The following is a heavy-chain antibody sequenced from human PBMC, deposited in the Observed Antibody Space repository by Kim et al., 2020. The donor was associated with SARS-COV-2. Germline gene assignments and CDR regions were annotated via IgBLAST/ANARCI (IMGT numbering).Heavy chain of an antibody. Sequence: ASVKVSCKASRYTFTSFDISWVRQATGQGLEWMGWMNPNSGNTGYAQKFQGRVTMTRNTSIDTAYLELSSLTSEDTAVYYCARGLTTRYYYGVDVWGQGTTVIVSS. V-gene: IGHV1-8*01. CDR1: RYTFTSFD. CDR2: MNPNSGNT. CDR3: ARGLTTRYYYGVDV. D-gene: IGHD4-17*01. J-gene: IGHJ6*02.